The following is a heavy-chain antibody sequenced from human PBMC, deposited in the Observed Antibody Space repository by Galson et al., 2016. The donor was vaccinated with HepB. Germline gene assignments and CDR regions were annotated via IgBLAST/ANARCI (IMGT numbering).Heavy chain of an antibody. J-gene: IGHJ5*02. Sequence: SLRLSCAASGLTFSNYAMSWVRQAPGKGLEWVSAITESGDNTYYADSVTGRFSISRDNSKSPLYLQMNSLTAEDTAVYYCANIKFGGDWFDPWGQGTLVTVSS. CDR3: ANIKFGGDWFDP. CDR2: ITESGDNT. D-gene: IGHD3-16*01. V-gene: IGHV3-23*01. CDR1: GLTFSNYA.